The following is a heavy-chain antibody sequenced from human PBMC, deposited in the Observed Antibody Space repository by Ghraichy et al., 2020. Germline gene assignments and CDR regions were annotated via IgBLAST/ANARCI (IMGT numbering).Heavy chain of an antibody. V-gene: IGHV3-66*01. D-gene: IGHD2-21*02. CDR2: FYSDGSI. CDR1: GLTVSRNY. Sequence: GGSLRLSCTASGLTVSRNYMSWVRQAPGKGPEWVSVFYSDGSIYYADSVRGRFTISRDNSMNTVYLQMNSLRVEDTALYYCARESRMVTTSLPYGLDVWGQGTTVTVSS. CDR3: ARESRMVTTSLPYGLDV. J-gene: IGHJ6*02.